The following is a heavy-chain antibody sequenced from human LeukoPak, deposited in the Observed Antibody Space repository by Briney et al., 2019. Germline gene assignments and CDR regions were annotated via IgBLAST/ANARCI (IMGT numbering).Heavy chain of an antibody. CDR2: IYYSGST. D-gene: IGHD5-24*01. CDR1: GGSISSYY. J-gene: IGHJ4*02. Sequence: PSETLSLTCTVSGGSISSYYWSWLRQPPGKGLEWIGYIYYSGSTNYNPSLKSRVTISVDTSKNQFSLKLSSVTAADTAVYYCARGGDGYIPFDYWGQGTLVTVSS. CDR3: ARGGDGYIPFDY. V-gene: IGHV4-59*01.